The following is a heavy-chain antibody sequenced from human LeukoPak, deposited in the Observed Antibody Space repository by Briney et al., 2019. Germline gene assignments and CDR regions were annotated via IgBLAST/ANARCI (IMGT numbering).Heavy chain of an antibody. V-gene: IGHV4-30-2*01. CDR3: ARESPLDDY. D-gene: IGHD3-3*01. CDR1: GGSISSGGYS. CDR2: IYHSGST. J-gene: IGHJ4*02. Sequence: PSETLSLTCAVSGGSISSGGYSWSWIRQPPGKGLEWIGYIYHSGSTYYNPSLKSRVTISVDTSKNQFSLKLSSVTAADTAVYYCARESPLDDYWGQGTLVTVSS.